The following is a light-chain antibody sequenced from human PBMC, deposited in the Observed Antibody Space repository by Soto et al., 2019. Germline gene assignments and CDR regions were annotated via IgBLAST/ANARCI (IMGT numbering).Light chain of an antibody. Sequence: QAVVTQPPSASGTPGQRVTISCSGSSSNIGSNSVNWYQQLPGTAPKLLVYSTSQRPSGVPDRFSGSKSGTSASLAISALQSEDGADYFCAAWDDSLNGLYVFGTGTKLTVL. V-gene: IGLV1-44*01. CDR1: SSNIGSNS. CDR3: AAWDDSLNGLYV. CDR2: STS. J-gene: IGLJ1*01.